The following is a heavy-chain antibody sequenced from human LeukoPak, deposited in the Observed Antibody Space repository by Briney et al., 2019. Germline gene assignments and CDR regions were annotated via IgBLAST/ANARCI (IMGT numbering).Heavy chain of an antibody. J-gene: IGHJ5*02. Sequence: SETLSLTCTVSGGSISSSSYYWGWIRQPPGKGLEWIGSIYYSGSTYYNPSLKSRVTISVDTSKNQFSLKLSSVTAADAAVYYCARDWDIVVVPAAVLTARGGRFDPWGQGTLVTVSS. CDR1: GGSISSSSYY. V-gene: IGHV4-39*07. CDR2: IYYSGST. CDR3: ARDWDIVVVPAAVLTARGGRFDP. D-gene: IGHD2-2*01.